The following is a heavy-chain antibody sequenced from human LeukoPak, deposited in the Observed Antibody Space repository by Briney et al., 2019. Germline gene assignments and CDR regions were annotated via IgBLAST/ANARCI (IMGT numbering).Heavy chain of an antibody. V-gene: IGHV3-30*04. D-gene: IGHD2-15*01. J-gene: IGHJ4*02. CDR3: ARDRWDIAVVVAANQGYYFDY. Sequence: GGSLRLSCAASGFTFSSYAMHWVRQAPGKGLEWVAVISYDGSNKYYADSVKGRFTISRDNSKNTLYLQMNSLRAEDTAVYYCARDRWDIAVVVAANQGYYFDYWGQGTLVTVSS. CDR1: GFTFSSYA. CDR2: ISYDGSNK.